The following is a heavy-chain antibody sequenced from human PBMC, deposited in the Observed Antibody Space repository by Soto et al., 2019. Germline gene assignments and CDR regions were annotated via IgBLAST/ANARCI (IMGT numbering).Heavy chain of an antibody. CDR3: ASGRYGDY. V-gene: IGHV1-18*01. Sequence: QVHLVQSGAEVKKPGASVKVSCQGSGYAFTTYGITWVRQAPGQGLEWMGWISAHNGNTNYAQKLQGRVTVTRDTSTSTAYMALRSLRYDDTALYYCASGRYGDYWGQGALVTVSS. D-gene: IGHD1-26*01. CDR2: ISAHNGNT. CDR1: GYAFTTYG. J-gene: IGHJ4*02.